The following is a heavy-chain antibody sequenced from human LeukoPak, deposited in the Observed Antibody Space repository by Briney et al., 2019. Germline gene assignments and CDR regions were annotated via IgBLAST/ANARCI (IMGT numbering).Heavy chain of an antibody. CDR1: GGSISSYY. V-gene: IGHV4-59*01. J-gene: IGHJ2*01. CDR3: ARDPYYYDSSGGNWYFDL. CDR2: IYYSRST. Sequence: PSETLSLTCTVSGGSISSYYWSWIRQPPGKGLEWIGYIYYSRSTNYNPSLKSRVTISVDTSKNQFSLKLSSVTAADTAVYYCARDPYYYDSSGGNWYFDLWGRGTLVTVSS. D-gene: IGHD3-22*01.